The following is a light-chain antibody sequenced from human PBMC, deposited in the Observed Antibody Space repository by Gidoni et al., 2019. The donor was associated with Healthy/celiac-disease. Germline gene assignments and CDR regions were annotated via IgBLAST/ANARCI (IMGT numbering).Light chain of an antibody. CDR1: KLGDKY. V-gene: IGLV3-1*01. CDR2: QDS. CDR3: QAWDSSTAWV. Sequence: SYELTQPPPVSVSPGQTASITCSGDKLGDKYACWYQQKPGQSPVLVIYQDSKRPSGIPERFSGSNSGNTATLTISRTQAMDEADYYCQAWDSSTAWVFGGGTKLTVL. J-gene: IGLJ3*02.